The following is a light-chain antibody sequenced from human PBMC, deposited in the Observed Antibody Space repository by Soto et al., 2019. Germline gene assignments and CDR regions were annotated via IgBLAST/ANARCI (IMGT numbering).Light chain of an antibody. Sequence: QSALTQPRSVSGSPGQSVTISCTGTSNDVGGYDYVSWYQQHPGKAPKLIIYDVSKRPSGVPDRFSGSKSGNTASLTISGLQAEDEADYHCCSYAGTYSYVFGTETKVTVL. CDR2: DVS. V-gene: IGLV2-11*01. CDR1: SNDVGGYDY. J-gene: IGLJ1*01. CDR3: CSYAGTYSYV.